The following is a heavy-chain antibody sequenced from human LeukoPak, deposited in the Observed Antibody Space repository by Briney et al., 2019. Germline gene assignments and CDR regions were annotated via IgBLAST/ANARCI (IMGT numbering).Heavy chain of an antibody. D-gene: IGHD3-22*01. CDR3: ARDTYCYDSSGYYPFDY. Sequence: GGSLRLSXAASGFTFDDYGMSWVRQAPGKGLEWVSGINWNGGSTCYADSVKGRFTISRDNAKNSLYLQMNSLRAEDTALYYCARDTYCYDSSGYYPFDYWGQGTLVTVSS. J-gene: IGHJ4*02. CDR1: GFTFDDYG. V-gene: IGHV3-20*04. CDR2: INWNGGST.